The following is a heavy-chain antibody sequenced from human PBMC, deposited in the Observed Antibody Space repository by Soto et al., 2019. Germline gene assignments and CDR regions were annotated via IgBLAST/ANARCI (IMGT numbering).Heavy chain of an antibody. CDR3: AKGTAVTTGDMAY. Sequence: EVQLLESGGGLVQPGGSLRLSCAASGFTFSSFAMTWVRQAPGKGLEWVSSLTGSGDSTYCADSVKGRFTISRDNSKNTLYLQMNSLRADDTALYYCAKGTAVTTGDMAYWGQGTLVTVSS. V-gene: IGHV3-23*01. J-gene: IGHJ4*02. CDR2: LTGSGDST. CDR1: GFTFSSFA. D-gene: IGHD4-17*01.